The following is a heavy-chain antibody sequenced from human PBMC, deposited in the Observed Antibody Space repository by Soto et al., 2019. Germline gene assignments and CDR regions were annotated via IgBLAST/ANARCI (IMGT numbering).Heavy chain of an antibody. J-gene: IGHJ6*03. CDR3: AKSQSFLYYMDV. CDR2: FGGSGGT. CDR1: GFMFSNYA. V-gene: IGHV3-23*01. Sequence: EVQVLESGGGLVQPGGSLRLSCVGSGFMFSNYAMAWVRQAPGKGLEWVSGFGGSGGTYYADSVKGRYTISRDNSKNTLYLQMNSLRVEDTAVYYCAKSQSFLYYMDVWGKGTAFTVSS.